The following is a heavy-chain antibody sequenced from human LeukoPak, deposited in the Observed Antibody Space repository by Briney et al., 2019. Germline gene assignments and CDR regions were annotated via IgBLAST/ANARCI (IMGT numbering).Heavy chain of an antibody. CDR3: AREGSSWWNWFDP. Sequence: SDTLSLTCTVSGGSISSGGYYWSWIRHHPEKGLEWIGYIYYSGSTYYNPSLKSRVTISVDTSKNQFSLKLSSVTAADTAVYYCAREGSSWWNWFDPWGQGTLVTVSS. D-gene: IGHD6-13*01. V-gene: IGHV4-31*03. J-gene: IGHJ5*02. CDR1: GGSISSGGYY. CDR2: IYYSGST.